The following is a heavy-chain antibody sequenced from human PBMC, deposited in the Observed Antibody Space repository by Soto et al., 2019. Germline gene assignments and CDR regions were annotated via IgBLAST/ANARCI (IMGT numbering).Heavy chain of an antibody. J-gene: IGHJ4*02. V-gene: IGHV1-46*01. D-gene: IGHD2-15*01. CDR2: INPSGGST. CDR1: GYTFTSYY. Sequence: GPVKVSCKASGYTFTSYYMHWVRQAPGQGLEWMGIINPSGGSTSYAQKFQGRVTMTRDTSTSTVYMELSSLRSEDTAVYYCARDGRYCSGGSCSMGLYFDYWGQGTLVTVSS. CDR3: ARDGRYCSGGSCSMGLYFDY.